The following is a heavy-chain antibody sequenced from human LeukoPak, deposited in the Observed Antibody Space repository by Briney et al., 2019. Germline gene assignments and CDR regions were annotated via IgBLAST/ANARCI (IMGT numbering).Heavy chain of an antibody. D-gene: IGHD2-15*01. CDR1: GFTFSSYS. Sequence: GGSLRLSCAASGFTFSSYSVNWVRQAPGKGLEWVSSIGSSSSYIYYADSVKGRFTISRDNAKNSLYLQMNSLRAEDTAVYYCARRLVAPYYYYYYMDVWGKGTTVTVSS. CDR2: IGSSSSYI. J-gene: IGHJ6*03. V-gene: IGHV3-21*01. CDR3: ARRLVAPYYYYYYMDV.